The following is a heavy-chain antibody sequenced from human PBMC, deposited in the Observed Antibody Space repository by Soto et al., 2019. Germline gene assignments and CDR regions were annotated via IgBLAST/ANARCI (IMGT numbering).Heavy chain of an antibody. Sequence: QVQLVESGGGVVQPGRSLRLSCAASGFTFSSYGMHWVRQAPGKGLEWVAVISYDGSNKYYADSVKGRFTISRDNSKNTLYLQMNSLRAEDTAVYYCAKDRGTYYYDSSGHYSPDILGWFDPWGQGTLVTVSS. J-gene: IGHJ5*02. V-gene: IGHV3-30*18. CDR2: ISYDGSNK. CDR1: GFTFSSYG. D-gene: IGHD3-22*01. CDR3: AKDRGTYYYDSSGHYSPDILGWFDP.